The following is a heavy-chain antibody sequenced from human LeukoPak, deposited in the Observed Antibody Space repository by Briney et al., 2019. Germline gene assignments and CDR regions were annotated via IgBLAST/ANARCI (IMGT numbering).Heavy chain of an antibody. CDR3: AAYSSGWSPRTYYFDY. V-gene: IGHV3-23*01. CDR2: ISGSGGST. CDR1: GCTFSSYA. J-gene: IGHJ4*02. Sequence: GGSLRLSCAASGCTFSSYAMSWVRQAPGKGLEWVSAISGSGGSTYYADSVKGRFTISRDNSKNTLYLQMNSLRAEDTAVYYCAAYSSGWSPRTYYFDYWGQGTLVTVSS. D-gene: IGHD6-19*01.